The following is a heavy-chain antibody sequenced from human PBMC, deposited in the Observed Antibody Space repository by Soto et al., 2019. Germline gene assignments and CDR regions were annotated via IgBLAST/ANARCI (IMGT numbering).Heavy chain of an antibody. CDR3: ARKAWVRFDY. Sequence: PETLSLTCAVSGDYIRSSDWWTWDRQPRGEWLECIGEDFNTANTNYSPSLLSRVTMSVDESTNEFSLKVTSVTASYTARYYCARKAWVRFDYWGQGALVTVSS. CDR1: GDYIRSSDW. J-gene: IGHJ4*02. CDR2: DFNTANT. V-gene: IGHV4-4*03. D-gene: IGHD7-27*01.